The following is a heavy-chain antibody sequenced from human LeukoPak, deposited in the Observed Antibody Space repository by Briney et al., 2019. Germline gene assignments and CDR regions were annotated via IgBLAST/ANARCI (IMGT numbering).Heavy chain of an antibody. CDR2: ISSSSSTI. CDR3: ARDGDTVFDY. Sequence: GGSLRLSCAASGFTFSSYSMNWVRRAPGKGLEWVSYISSSSSTIYYADSVKGRFTISRDNAKNSLYLQMNSLRAEDTAVYYCARDGDTVFDYWGQGTLVTVSS. CDR1: GFTFSSYS. D-gene: IGHD7-27*01. J-gene: IGHJ4*02. V-gene: IGHV3-48*01.